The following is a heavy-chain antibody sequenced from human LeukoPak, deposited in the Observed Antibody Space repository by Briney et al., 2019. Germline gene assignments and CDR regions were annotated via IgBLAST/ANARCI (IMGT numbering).Heavy chain of an antibody. D-gene: IGHD2-15*01. CDR2: INPSGGST. J-gene: IGHJ6*02. V-gene: IGHV1-46*01. Sequence: ASVKVSCKASGYTFTSYYMHWVRQAPGQGLEWMGIINPSGGSTSYAQKFQGRVTMTRDTSTSTVYMELSSLRSEDTAVYYCARCLGRGYCSGGSCYPRADCYGMDVWGQGTTVTVSS. CDR3: ARCLGRGYCSGGSCYPRADCYGMDV. CDR1: GYTFTSYY.